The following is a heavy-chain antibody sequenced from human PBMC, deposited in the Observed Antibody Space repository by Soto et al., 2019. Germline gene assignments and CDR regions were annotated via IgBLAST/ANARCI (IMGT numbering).Heavy chain of an antibody. J-gene: IGHJ6*02. V-gene: IGHV4-4*02. CDR1: GGSISSTNW. D-gene: IGHD3-10*01. CDR2: IYHNGSP. Sequence: QVQLQESGPGLVQPSGTLSLTCAVSGGSISSTNWWSWVRQSPGKGLEWIGEIYHNGSPDYNPSLKSRVTISVDKSKNHVFLKLPSVTAADTAMYFCGRWLGTSYGMDVWGQGTAVNVSS. CDR3: GRWLGTSYGMDV.